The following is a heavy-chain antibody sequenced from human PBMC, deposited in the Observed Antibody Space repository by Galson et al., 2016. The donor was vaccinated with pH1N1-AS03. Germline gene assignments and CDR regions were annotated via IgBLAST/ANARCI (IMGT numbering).Heavy chain of an antibody. CDR2: INPNNGVT. D-gene: IGHD1-26*01. CDR1: GYTFTGYY. Sequence: SVKVSCKASGYTFTGYYIQWVRQAPGQGLEWMGWINPNNGVTNYAQKFQAWVTMTGDTSISTAYMELYGLKSDDTAVYYCARDPRGPCSSATCATTYYFGMDVWGQGTTVIASS. V-gene: IGHV1-2*04. CDR3: ARDPRGPCSSATCATTYYFGMDV. J-gene: IGHJ6*02.